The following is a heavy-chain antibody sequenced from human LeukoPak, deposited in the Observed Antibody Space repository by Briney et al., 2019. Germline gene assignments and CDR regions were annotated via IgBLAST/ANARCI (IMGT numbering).Heavy chain of an antibody. CDR2: ISSSSSYI. CDR1: GFTFSSYG. Sequence: GGSLRLSCAASGFTFSSYGMNWVRQAPGKGLEWVSSISSSSSYIYYADPVKGRFTISRDNAKNSLYLQMNSLRAEDTAVYYCARDARYYYDSSGYYPDAFDIWGQGTMVTVSS. D-gene: IGHD3-22*01. CDR3: ARDARYYYDSSGYYPDAFDI. J-gene: IGHJ3*02. V-gene: IGHV3-21*01.